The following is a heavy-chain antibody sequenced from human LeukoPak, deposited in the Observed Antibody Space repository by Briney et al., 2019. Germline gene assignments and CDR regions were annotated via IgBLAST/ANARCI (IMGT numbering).Heavy chain of an antibody. J-gene: IGHJ4*02. Sequence: GGSLRLSCAASGFTVSSNYMSWVRQAPGKGLEWVSVIYSGGSTYYADSVRGRFTISRDNSKNTLYLQMNSLRAEDTAVYYCARGDSGWYQYYFDYWGQGTLVTVSS. CDR2: IYSGGST. CDR3: ARGDSGWYQYYFDY. V-gene: IGHV3-53*01. D-gene: IGHD6-19*01. CDR1: GFTVSSNY.